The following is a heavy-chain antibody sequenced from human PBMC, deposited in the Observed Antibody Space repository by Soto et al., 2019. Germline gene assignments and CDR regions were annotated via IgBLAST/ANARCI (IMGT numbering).Heavy chain of an antibody. V-gene: IGHV3-23*01. CDR1: GFNLGTYA. CDR3: VKFRGQAYSYYHMDV. Sequence: EVQLLESGGGLVQPGGSLRLACAASGFNLGTYAMGWVRQAPGRGLEWVSSAGSGSSRYYADSVRGRFTVSRDTSKSTLYLEMSSLRAEDTALYYCVKFRGQAYSYYHMDVWGKGTTVTVS. CDR2: SAGSGSSR. J-gene: IGHJ6*03.